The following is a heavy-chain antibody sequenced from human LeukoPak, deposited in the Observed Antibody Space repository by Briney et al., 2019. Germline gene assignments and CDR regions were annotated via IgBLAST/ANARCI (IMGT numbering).Heavy chain of an antibody. J-gene: IGHJ2*01. CDR3: ARVHSSGWNWYFDL. D-gene: IGHD6-19*01. CDR1: GFTFSSYA. V-gene: IGHV3-64*01. Sequence: GGSLRLSCAASGFTFSSYAMHWVRQAPGKGLEYVSAISSNGGSTYYANSVKGRFTISRDNPKNTLYLQMGSLRAEDMAVYYCARVHSSGWNWYFDLWGRGTLVTVSS. CDR2: ISSNGGST.